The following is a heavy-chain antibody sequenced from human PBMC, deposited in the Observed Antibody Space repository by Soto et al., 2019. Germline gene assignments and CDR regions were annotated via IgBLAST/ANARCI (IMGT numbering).Heavy chain of an antibody. V-gene: IGHV3-30*18. J-gene: IGHJ3*01. Sequence: QVQLVESGGGVVQPGRSLRLSCAASGFTFNNYGMHWVRQAPGKGLEWVATISNDGSDKYYADSVKGRLTISRDNSKYTVYLQMNSLIAEDTALYYRAKDQGIAASHGVDWGQGTMVTVSS. CDR3: AKDQGIAASHGVD. CDR2: ISNDGSDK. CDR1: GFTFNNYG. D-gene: IGHD6-13*01.